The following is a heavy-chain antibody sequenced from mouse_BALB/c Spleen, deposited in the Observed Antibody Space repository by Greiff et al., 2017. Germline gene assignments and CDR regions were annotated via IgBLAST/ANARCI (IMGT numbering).Heavy chain of an antibody. CDR2: ISDGGSYT. CDR1: GFTFSDYY. Sequence: EVKLMESGGGLVKPGGSLKLSCAASGFTFSDYYMYWVRQSPEKRLEWVATISDGGSYTYYPDSVKGRFTISRDNAKNNLYLQMSSLKSEDTAMYYCARASYDYDAMDYWGQGTSVTVSS. V-gene: IGHV5-4*02. D-gene: IGHD2-10*02. CDR3: ARASYDYDAMDY. J-gene: IGHJ4*01.